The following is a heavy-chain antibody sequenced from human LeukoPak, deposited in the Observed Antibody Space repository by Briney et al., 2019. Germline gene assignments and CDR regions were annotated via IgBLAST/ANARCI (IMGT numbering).Heavy chain of an antibody. CDR2: IYHSGNT. CDR1: SYSISSGYY. Sequence: SETLSLTCTVSSYSISSGYYWGWIRQPPGKGLEWIGSIYHSGNTYYNPSLKSRVTISVDASKNQFFLKLSSVTAADTAVYYCARERTVSIAAAGTFDYWGQGTLVTVSS. J-gene: IGHJ4*02. CDR3: ARERTVSIAAAGTFDY. D-gene: IGHD6-13*01. V-gene: IGHV4-38-2*02.